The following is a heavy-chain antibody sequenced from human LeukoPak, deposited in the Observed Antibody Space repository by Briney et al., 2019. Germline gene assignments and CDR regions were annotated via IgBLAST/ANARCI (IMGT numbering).Heavy chain of an antibody. Sequence: PSETLSLTCAVSGGSISSGGYSWSWIWQPPGKGLEWIGYIYHSGSTYYNPSLKSRVTISVDRSKNQFSLKLSSVTAADTAVYYCARNQLRDAFDIWGQGTMVTVSS. D-gene: IGHD2-2*01. V-gene: IGHV4-30-2*01. CDR1: GGSISSGGYS. CDR3: ARNQLRDAFDI. J-gene: IGHJ3*02. CDR2: IYHSGST.